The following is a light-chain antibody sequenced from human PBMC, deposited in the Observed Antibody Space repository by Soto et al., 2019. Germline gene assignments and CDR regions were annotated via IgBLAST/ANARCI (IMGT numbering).Light chain of an antibody. CDR1: QSVSSSY. Sequence: ETVLTAGPGTPSFSPRERSTPSFRASQSVSSSYLAWYQQKPGQAHRLLIYGASSRATGIPDRFSGSGSGTDFTLTISRLEPEDFAVYYCQQYGSSPWTVGQGTKVDIK. V-gene: IGKV3-20*01. CDR3: QQYGSSPWT. CDR2: GAS. J-gene: IGKJ1*01.